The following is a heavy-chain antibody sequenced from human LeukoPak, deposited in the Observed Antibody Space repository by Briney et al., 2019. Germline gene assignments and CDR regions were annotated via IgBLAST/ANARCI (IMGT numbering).Heavy chain of an antibody. J-gene: IGHJ5*02. Sequence: SCKASGYTFTSYGISWVRQAPGKGLKWVSLIYSGGVTYSADSVKGRFTISRDNSKDTLYLQMNSLRAEDTAVYYCARGLTTANTDWFDPWGQGTLVTVSS. V-gene: IGHV3-53*01. D-gene: IGHD4-11*01. CDR2: IYSGGVT. CDR1: GYTFTSYG. CDR3: ARGLTTANTDWFDP.